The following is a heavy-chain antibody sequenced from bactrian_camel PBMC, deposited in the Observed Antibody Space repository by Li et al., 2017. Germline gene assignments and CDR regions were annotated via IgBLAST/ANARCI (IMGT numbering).Heavy chain of an antibody. CDR2: IDGNGDT. CDR3: AAAPTGTWRFPPRLVDFEY. J-gene: IGHJ6*01. Sequence: HVQLVESGGGSAQVGGSLRLSCAASTYLSRTKCQGWFRRGPGERGTGIASIDGNGDTRYIDSVKGRFTISRDNARNTVYLQMNSLKPEDTAMYYCAAAPTGTWRFPPRLVDFEYWGQGTQVTVS. CDR1: TYLSRTKC. V-gene: IGHV3S53*01.